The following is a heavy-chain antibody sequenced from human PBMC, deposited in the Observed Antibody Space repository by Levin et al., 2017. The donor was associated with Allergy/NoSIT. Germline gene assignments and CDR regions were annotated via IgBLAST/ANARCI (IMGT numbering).Heavy chain of an antibody. CDR3: AREMTSVTTFDY. CDR2: ISSSGATI. V-gene: IGHV3-48*02. J-gene: IGHJ4*02. D-gene: IGHD4-17*01. Sequence: QRGESLKISCAASGFSFSNYKMNWVRQAPGKGLEWVSFISSSGATIYYADSVKGRFTISRDNARNSVHLQLNSLRDEDTAVYYCAREMTSVTTFDYWGQGTLVTVSS. CDR1: GFSFSNYK.